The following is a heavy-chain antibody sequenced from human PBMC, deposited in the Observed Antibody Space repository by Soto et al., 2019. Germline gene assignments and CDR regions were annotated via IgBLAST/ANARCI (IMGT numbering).Heavy chain of an antibody. J-gene: IGHJ4*02. CDR2: IYSGGST. D-gene: IGHD5-18*01. V-gene: IGHV3-66*04. CDR1: GVTVSSNY. CDR3: ARHGYNFGGGYFDY. Sequence: EVQLVESGGGLVQPGGSLRLSCAASGVTVSSNYMSWVRQAPGKGLEWVSVIYSGGSTYYADSVKCRFTISRDNSKDTLYLQMNSLRAEDTAVYYCARHGYNFGGGYFDYWGQGTLVTFSS.